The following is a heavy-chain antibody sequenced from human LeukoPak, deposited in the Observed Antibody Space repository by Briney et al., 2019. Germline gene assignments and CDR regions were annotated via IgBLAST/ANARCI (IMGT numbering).Heavy chain of an antibody. CDR2: ISYDGSNK. CDR3: AKDIAVAGYGGIFDY. J-gene: IGHJ4*02. D-gene: IGHD6-19*01. CDR1: GFTFSSYG. V-gene: IGHV3-30*18. Sequence: GGSLRLSCAASGFTFSSYGMHWVRQAPGKGLEWVAVISYDGSNKYYADSVKGRFTISRDNSKNTLYLQMNSLRAEDTAVYYCAKDIAVAGYGGIFDYWGQGTLVTVSS.